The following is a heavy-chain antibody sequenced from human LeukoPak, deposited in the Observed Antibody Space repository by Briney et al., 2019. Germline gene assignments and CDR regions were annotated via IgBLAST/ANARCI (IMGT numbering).Heavy chain of an antibody. D-gene: IGHD6-19*01. Sequence: PSETLSLTCTVSGGSISSGGYYWSWIRPHPGKGLEWIGYIYYSGSTYYNPSLKSRVTISVDTSKNQFSLKLSSVTAADTAVYYCAREGVAVAGKGFDYYYGMDVWGQGTTVTVSS. CDR3: AREGVAVAGKGFDYYYGMDV. V-gene: IGHV4-31*03. CDR2: IYYSGST. J-gene: IGHJ6*02. CDR1: GGSISSGGYY.